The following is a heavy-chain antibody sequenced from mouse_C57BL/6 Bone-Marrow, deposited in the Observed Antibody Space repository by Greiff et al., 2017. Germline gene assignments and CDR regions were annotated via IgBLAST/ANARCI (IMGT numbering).Heavy chain of an antibody. CDR3: ARDYNAMDY. J-gene: IGHJ4*01. Sequence: VQLQQSGPELVKPGASVKISCKASGYTFTDYYMNWVKQSHGKSLEWIGDINPNNGGTSYNQKFKGKATLTVDKSSITAYMELRSLTSDDSAVYYCARDYNAMDYWGQGTSVTVSS. D-gene: IGHD2-12*01. V-gene: IGHV1-26*01. CDR2: INPNNGGT. CDR1: GYTFTDYY.